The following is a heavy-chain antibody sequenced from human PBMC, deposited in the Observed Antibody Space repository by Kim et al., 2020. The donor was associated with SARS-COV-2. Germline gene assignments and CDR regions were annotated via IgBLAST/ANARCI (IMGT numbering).Heavy chain of an antibody. CDR3: AKTGQLDY. CDR1: GFTFSTYA. Sequence: GGSLRLSCAASGFTFSTYAMSWVRQAPRRGLGWVSTITGNCAATYYADSVRGRFTISRDNSKNTLSEQMNRLRAEDTALYYCAKTGQLDYWGQGTLVTVSS. V-gene: IGHV3-23*01. J-gene: IGHJ4*02. D-gene: IGHD6-13*01. CDR2: ITGNCAAT.